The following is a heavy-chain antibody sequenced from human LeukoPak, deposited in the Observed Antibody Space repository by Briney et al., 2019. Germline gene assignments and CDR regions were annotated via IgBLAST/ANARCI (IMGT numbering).Heavy chain of an antibody. CDR3: ARDAYYNSGARGDY. CDR2: IKQYGNEK. Sequence: GGSLRLTCAASGFTFSSYWMTWVRQAPGEGLERVAHIKQYGNEKNYMDSVKGRFTISRDSAKNSLFLRMNSLRVEDTAVYYCARDAYYNSGARGDYWGQGTLVTVSS. D-gene: IGHD6-19*01. V-gene: IGHV3-7*01. CDR1: GFTFSSYW. J-gene: IGHJ4*02.